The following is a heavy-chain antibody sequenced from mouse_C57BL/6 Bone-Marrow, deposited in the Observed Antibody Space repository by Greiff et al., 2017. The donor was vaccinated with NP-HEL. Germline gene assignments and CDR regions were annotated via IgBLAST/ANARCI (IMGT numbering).Heavy chain of an antibody. Sequence: QVQLQQSGPELARPWASVKISCQAFYTFSRRVHFAIRDTNYWMQWVKQRPGQGLEWIGAIFPGNGDTSYNQKFKGKATLTADKSSSTAYMQLISLTSEDSAVYYCACGYSNYEAWFAYWGQGTLVTVSA. D-gene: IGHD2-5*01. CDR1: YTFSRRVH. CDR2: GQGLEWIG. J-gene: IGHJ3*01. V-gene: IGHV1-87*01. CDR3: SEDSAVYYCACGYSNYEAWFAY.